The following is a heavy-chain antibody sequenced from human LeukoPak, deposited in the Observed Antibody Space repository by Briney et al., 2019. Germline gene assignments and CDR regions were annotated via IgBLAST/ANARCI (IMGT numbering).Heavy chain of an antibody. D-gene: IGHD1/OR15-1a*01. Sequence: PGGSLRLSCVASGFPFSSYWMTWVRQAPGKGPEWVANMNKDGSEKYYVDSVKGRFTISRDTAKNSLYLQMNNLRAEDTALYYCARNNDMDVWGQGTTVIVSS. CDR2: MNKDGSEK. CDR1: GFPFSSYW. CDR3: ARNNDMDV. J-gene: IGHJ6*02. V-gene: IGHV3-7*03.